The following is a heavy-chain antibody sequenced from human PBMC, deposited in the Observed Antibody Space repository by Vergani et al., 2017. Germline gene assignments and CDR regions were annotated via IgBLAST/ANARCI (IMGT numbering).Heavy chain of an antibody. V-gene: IGHV3-23*01. Sequence: EVQLLESGGGLVQPGGSLRLSCAASGFTFSSYAMSWVRQAPGKGLEWVSAISGSGGSTYYADSVKGRFTISRDNSKNTLYLQMNSLRAEDTAVYYCAKVRPVLGGSYFSSALDYWGQGTLVTVSS. D-gene: IGHD1-26*01. CDR2: ISGSGGST. J-gene: IGHJ4*02. CDR3: AKVRPVLGGSYFSSALDY. CDR1: GFTFSSYA.